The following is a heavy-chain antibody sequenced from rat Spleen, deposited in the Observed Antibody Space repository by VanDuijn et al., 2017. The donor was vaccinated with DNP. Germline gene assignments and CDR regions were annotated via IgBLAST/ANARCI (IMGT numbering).Heavy chain of an antibody. V-gene: IGHV5-31*01. CDR2: ISSSGGIT. Sequence: EVQLVESGGDLVQPGRSLKLSCVAFGFTFNNYWMTWIRQVPGTGLEWVASISSSGGITYHPDSVKGRFTISRDNAKNTLHLQMNSLKSEDTATYYCATHPWWGQGVMVTVSS. CDR3: ATHPW. CDR1: GFTFNNYW. J-gene: IGHJ2*01.